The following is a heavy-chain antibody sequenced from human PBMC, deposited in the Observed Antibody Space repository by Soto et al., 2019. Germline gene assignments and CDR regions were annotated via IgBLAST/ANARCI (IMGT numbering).Heavy chain of an antibody. CDR2: ISGSGGST. J-gene: IGHJ6*02. Sequence: EVQLLESGGGLVQPGGSLRLSCAASGFTFSSYAMSWVRQAPGKGLEWVSAISGSGGSTYYADSVKGRFTISRDNSKNTRYLQMNSLRAEDTAVYYCAKGGGSWLGAGGGMDVWGQGTTVTVSS. V-gene: IGHV3-23*01. D-gene: IGHD6-13*01. CDR1: GFTFSSYA. CDR3: AKGGGSWLGAGGGMDV.